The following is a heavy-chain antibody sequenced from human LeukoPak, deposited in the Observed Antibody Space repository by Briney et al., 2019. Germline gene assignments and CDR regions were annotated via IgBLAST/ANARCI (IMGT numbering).Heavy chain of an antibody. Sequence: GGSLRLCCAASGFTFSSHAMSWVRQAPGKGLQWVSAISNVGGRIYYADSVKGRFTISRDNSKNTLCLQMNSLRAGDTAVYYCARRALPADSFDIWGQGTMVTVSS. CDR3: ARRALPADSFDI. D-gene: IGHD2-15*01. CDR1: GFTFSSHA. CDR2: ISNVGGRI. J-gene: IGHJ3*02. V-gene: IGHV3-23*01.